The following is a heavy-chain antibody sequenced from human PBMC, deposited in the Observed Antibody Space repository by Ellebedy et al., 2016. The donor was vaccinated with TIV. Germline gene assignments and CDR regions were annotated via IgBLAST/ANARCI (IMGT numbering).Heavy chain of an antibody. V-gene: IGHV3-11*01. CDR3: ARLDWSDVDLRHFYFDY. J-gene: IGHJ4*02. CDR1: GFPFSDYY. D-gene: IGHD1-1*01. CDR2: ITSGGTI. Sequence: SLKISCAASGFPFSDYYMSWIRQAPGKGLEWISFITSGGTIYYADSVKGRFTISRDNAKNSLYLHMNSLRAEDTAVYYCARLDWSDVDLRHFYFDYWGQGTQVTVSS.